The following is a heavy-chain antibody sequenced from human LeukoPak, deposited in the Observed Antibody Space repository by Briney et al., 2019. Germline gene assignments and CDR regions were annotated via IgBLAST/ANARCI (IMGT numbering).Heavy chain of an antibody. J-gene: IGHJ4*02. Sequence: GGSLRLSCAASGFTFSSYSMNWVRQAPGKGLEWVSYISSSSSTIYYADSVKGRFTISRDNAKNSLYLQMNSLRAEDTAVYYCASDSRVRGVDYWGQGTLVTVSS. V-gene: IGHV3-48*04. CDR1: GFTFSSYS. D-gene: IGHD3-10*01. CDR3: ASDSRVRGVDY. CDR2: ISSSSSTI.